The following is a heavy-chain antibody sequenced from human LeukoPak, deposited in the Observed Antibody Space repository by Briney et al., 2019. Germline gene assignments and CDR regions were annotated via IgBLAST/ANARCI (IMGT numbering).Heavy chain of an antibody. J-gene: IGHJ4*02. D-gene: IGHD2-2*01. CDR2: IMPMFGKA. Sequence: SVKVSCKASGGTFSSYDISWVRQAPGQGLEWMGGIMPMFGKANYAQRFQGRVTTTADKATSTAYMELSSLRSEDTAVYYCAGGRTDIVVVPATLRNYYFDYWGQGTLVTVSS. CDR1: GGTFSSYD. V-gene: IGHV1-69*06. CDR3: AGGRTDIVVVPATLRNYYFDY.